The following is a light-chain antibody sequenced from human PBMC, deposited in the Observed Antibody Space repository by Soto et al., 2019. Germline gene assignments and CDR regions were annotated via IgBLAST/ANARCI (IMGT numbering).Light chain of an antibody. CDR2: LGS. CDR1: QSLLHSNGYNY. V-gene: IGKV2-28*01. J-gene: IGKJ5*01. CDR3: MQALQTPPT. Sequence: DIVMTQSPLSLPVTPGEPASISCRSSQSLLHSNGYNYLDWYLQKPGQSPQLLIYLGSNRASGVPDRFSGSGSGTAFTLKISTVEAEDVGVYYCMQALQTPPTFGQGTRPEIK.